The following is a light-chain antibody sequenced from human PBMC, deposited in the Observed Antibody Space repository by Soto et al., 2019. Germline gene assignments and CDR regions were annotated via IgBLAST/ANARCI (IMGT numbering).Light chain of an antibody. Sequence: EIVMTQSPATLSVSPGERVTLSCRASQSVSSRLAWYQQKPGQSPRLLIYGASTRATGIPARFSGSGSGTEFTLTISSLLSEDFGVYYCHQYNNLWTFGQGTKVEIK. CDR1: QSVSSR. CDR3: HQYNNLWT. CDR2: GAS. V-gene: IGKV3-15*01. J-gene: IGKJ1*01.